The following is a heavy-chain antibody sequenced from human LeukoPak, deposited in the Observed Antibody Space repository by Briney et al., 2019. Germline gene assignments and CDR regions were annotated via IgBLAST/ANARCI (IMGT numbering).Heavy chain of an antibody. CDR2: IRYDGSNK. Sequence: GGSLRLSCAASGFTFSSYGMHWVRQAPGKGLELVAFIRYDGSNKYYADSVKGRFTISRDNSKNTLYLQMNSLRAEDTAVYYCAKLSGYDWLYYYYYMDVWGKGTTVTISS. D-gene: IGHD5-12*01. J-gene: IGHJ6*03. CDR1: GFTFSSYG. CDR3: AKLSGYDWLYYYYYMDV. V-gene: IGHV3-30*02.